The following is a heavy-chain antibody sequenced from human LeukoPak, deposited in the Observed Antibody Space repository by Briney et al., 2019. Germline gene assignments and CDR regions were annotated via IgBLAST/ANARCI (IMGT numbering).Heavy chain of an antibody. J-gene: IGHJ5*02. CDR1: GGAVSSGSFY. V-gene: IGHV4-61*01. CDR3: AREVLLWFGDRPHWFDP. Sequence: PSETLSLTCTVSGGAVSSGSFYWSWIRQPPGKGLEWIGDIHNTGSTNYNSSLKSRVTISIDTSKNQFSLNLSSVTAADTAVYYCAREVLLWFGDRPHWFDPWGQGTLVTVSS. CDR2: IHNTGST. D-gene: IGHD3-10*01.